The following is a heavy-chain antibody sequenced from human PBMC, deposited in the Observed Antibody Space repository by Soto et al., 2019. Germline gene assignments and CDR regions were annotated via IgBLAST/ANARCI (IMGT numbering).Heavy chain of an antibody. Sequence: PVESLKISCKGSEYIFNSYWICWFLQMPVKGLEWIGMIYPGDSETTYSPSFEGQVTMSVDKSISTAYLQWSSLKASDSATYYCARQGSNGAYVYFPMDVWGQGTTVTVSS. CDR3: ARQGSNGAYVYFPMDV. CDR1: EYIFNSYW. J-gene: IGHJ6*02. CDR2: IYPGDSET. D-gene: IGHD3-16*01. V-gene: IGHV5-51*01.